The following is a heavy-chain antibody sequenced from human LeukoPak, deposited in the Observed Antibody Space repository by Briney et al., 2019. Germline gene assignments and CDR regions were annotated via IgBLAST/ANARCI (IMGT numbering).Heavy chain of an antibody. CDR3: ARELWFGELLYWFDP. Sequence: PGGSLRLSCAASGFTFSSYAMHRVRQAPGKGLEWVAVISYDGSNKYYADSVKGRFTISRDNSKNTLYLQMNSLRAEDTAVYYCARELWFGELLYWFDPWGQGTLVTVSS. CDR2: ISYDGSNK. J-gene: IGHJ5*02. V-gene: IGHV3-30*04. CDR1: GFTFSSYA. D-gene: IGHD3-10*01.